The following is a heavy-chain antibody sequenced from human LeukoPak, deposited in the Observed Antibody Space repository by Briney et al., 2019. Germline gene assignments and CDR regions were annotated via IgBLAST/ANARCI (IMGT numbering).Heavy chain of an antibody. CDR3: ARNRVWSGYDY. CDR1: GGSFSGYY. Sequence: SETLSLTCAVYGGSFSGYYWSWIRQPPGKGLEWIGEINHSGSTNYNPSLKSRVTISVDTSKNQFSLKLSSVTAADTAVYYCARNRVWSGYDYWGQGTLVTVSS. D-gene: IGHD3-3*01. V-gene: IGHV4-34*01. J-gene: IGHJ4*02. CDR2: INHSGST.